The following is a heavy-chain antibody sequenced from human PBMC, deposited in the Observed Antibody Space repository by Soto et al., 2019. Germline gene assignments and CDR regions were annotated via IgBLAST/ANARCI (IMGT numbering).Heavy chain of an antibody. Sequence: GGSLRLSCAASGFTFSSYGMHWVRQAPGKGLEWVAVIWYDGSNKYYADSVKGRFTISRDNSKNTLYLQMNSLRAEDTAVYYCARVYYYGSGPSGNYGMDVWGQGTTVTVSS. CDR1: GFTFSSYG. CDR2: IWYDGSNK. D-gene: IGHD3-10*01. J-gene: IGHJ6*02. CDR3: ARVYYYGSGPSGNYGMDV. V-gene: IGHV3-33*01.